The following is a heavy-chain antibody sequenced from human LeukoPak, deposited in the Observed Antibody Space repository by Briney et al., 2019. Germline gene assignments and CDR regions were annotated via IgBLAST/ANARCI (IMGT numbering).Heavy chain of an antibody. V-gene: IGHV1-2*02. CDR2: INPNSGGT. J-gene: IGHJ4*02. Sequence: VASVTVSCKASGYTFTGYYMHWVGQAPGQGLEWMGWINPNSGGTNYAQKFQGRVTMTRDTSISTAYMELSRLRSDDTAVYYCARSPTVTTVVDYWGQGTLVTVSS. CDR1: GYTFTGYY. CDR3: ARSPTVTTVVDY. D-gene: IGHD4-17*01.